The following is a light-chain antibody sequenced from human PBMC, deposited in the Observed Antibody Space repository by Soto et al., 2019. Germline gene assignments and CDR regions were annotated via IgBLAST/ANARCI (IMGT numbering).Light chain of an antibody. CDR2: DVS. V-gene: IGLV2-14*01. CDR3: RSYTSISTRV. CDR1: SSDVGGYNY. Sequence: QSALTQPASVSGSPGQSITISCTGTSSDVGGYNYVSWYQQHPGKAPKLMIYDVSNRPSGVSNRFSGSKSGNTASLTISGLQDEDEADYYCRSYTSISTRVFGTGTKVTVL. J-gene: IGLJ1*01.